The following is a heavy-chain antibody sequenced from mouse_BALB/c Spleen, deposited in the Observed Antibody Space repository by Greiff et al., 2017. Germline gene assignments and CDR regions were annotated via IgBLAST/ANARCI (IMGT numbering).Heavy chain of an antibody. J-gene: IGHJ4*01. V-gene: IGHV1S126*01. CDR2: IDPSDSET. CDR3: ARGPGSSLYYAMDY. CDR1: GYSFTSYW. D-gene: IGHD1-1*01. Sequence: VQLQESGPQLVRPGASVKISCKASGYSFTSYWIHRVKQRLGQGLEWIDMIDPSDSETRLNQKFKDMATLTVDKSSSTAYMQLSSPTSEDSAVYYGARGPGSSLYYAMDYWGQGTTVTVSS.